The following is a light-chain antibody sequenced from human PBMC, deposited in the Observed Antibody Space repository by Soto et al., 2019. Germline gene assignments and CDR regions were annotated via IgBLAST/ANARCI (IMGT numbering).Light chain of an antibody. V-gene: IGKV3-20*01. CDR3: QQYSSSPLT. CDR1: QSVNNNY. CDR2: DAS. J-gene: IGKJ1*01. Sequence: EIVLTHSPGTLSFSPGERAALSCRASQSVNNNYLAWYQQKPGQAPRLVIYDASNRATGIPDRFSASGSGTDFTLTISRLEPEDFAVYYCQQYSSSPLTFGQGTKVDIK.